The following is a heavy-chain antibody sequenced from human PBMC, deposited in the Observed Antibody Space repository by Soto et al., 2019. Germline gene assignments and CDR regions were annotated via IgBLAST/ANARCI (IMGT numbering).Heavy chain of an antibody. Sequence: QVQLVESGGGVVQPGRSLRLSCAASGFTFSSYAMHWVRQAPGKGLEWVAVISYDGSNKYYADSVKGRFTISGDNSKDTLYLQMNSLSAEDTAVYYCARDKSPYSSGWHNRHFDYWGQGTLVTVSS. V-gene: IGHV3-30-3*01. CDR3: ARDKSPYSSGWHNRHFDY. CDR2: ISYDGSNK. J-gene: IGHJ4*02. CDR1: GFTFSSYA. D-gene: IGHD6-19*01.